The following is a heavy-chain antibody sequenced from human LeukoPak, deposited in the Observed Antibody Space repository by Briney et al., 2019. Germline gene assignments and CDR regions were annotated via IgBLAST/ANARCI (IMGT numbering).Heavy chain of an antibody. CDR1: GYSFTSYW. V-gene: IGHV1-69*04. J-gene: IGHJ4*02. CDR3: ARVGHSSGWYFDY. D-gene: IGHD6-19*01. Sequence: KIFCKGSGYSFTSYWIGWVRQAPGQGLEWMGRIIPILGIANYAQKFQGRVTITADKSTSTAYMELSSLRSEDTAVYYCARVGHSSGWYFDYWGQGTLVTVSS. CDR2: IIPILGIA.